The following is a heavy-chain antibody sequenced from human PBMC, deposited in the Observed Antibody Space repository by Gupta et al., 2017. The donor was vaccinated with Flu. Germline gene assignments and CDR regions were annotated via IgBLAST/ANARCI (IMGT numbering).Heavy chain of an antibody. CDR3: ARLFWMSSWYYFDS. Sequence: GRIYTSGSTDYNPSLKSRVTMSVDTSKNQFSLKLSSVTAADTAIYYCARLFWMSSWYYFDSWGQGTLVTVSS. V-gene: IGHV4-4*07. J-gene: IGHJ4*02. CDR2: IYTSGST. D-gene: IGHD6-19*01.